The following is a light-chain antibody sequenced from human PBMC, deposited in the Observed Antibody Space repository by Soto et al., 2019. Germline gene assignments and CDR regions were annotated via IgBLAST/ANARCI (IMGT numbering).Light chain of an antibody. Sequence: DIQMTQSPSSLSASVGDRVTITCRASQAISNYVAWYQQRPGKVPKLLIYTASTLQSGVPSRFSGSGSRTDFTLTSSSLQPEDVATYYCQMHNSAPFSFGHGTKVDIK. CDR3: QMHNSAPFS. CDR1: QAISNY. J-gene: IGKJ3*01. V-gene: IGKV1-27*01. CDR2: TAS.